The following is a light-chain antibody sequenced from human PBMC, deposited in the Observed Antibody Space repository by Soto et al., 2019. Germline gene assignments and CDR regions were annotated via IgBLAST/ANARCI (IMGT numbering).Light chain of an antibody. CDR3: QQYISSPLT. J-gene: IGKJ1*01. CDR1: QSVSTN. CDR2: GAS. Sequence: VMTQSPATLSVSPGERAALSCRASQSVSTNLAWYQQKPGQAPRLLIYGASSRATGIPDRFSASGSGTDFTLTISRLEPEDFAVYYCQQYISSPLTFGQGTKWIS. V-gene: IGKV3-20*01.